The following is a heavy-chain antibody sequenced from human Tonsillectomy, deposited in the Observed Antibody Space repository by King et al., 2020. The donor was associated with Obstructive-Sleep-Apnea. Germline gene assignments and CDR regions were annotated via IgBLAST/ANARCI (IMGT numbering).Heavy chain of an antibody. Sequence: QLVQSGAEVKKPGASVKVSCKASGYTFTSYDINWVRQATGQGLEWMGWMNPNSGNTGYTQKFQGRVTMTRNTSITTAYMELSGLRSEDTAVYDCARGGLAAVWYYFDYWGQGTVVTVSS. D-gene: IGHD6-13*01. CDR3: ARGGLAAVWYYFDY. V-gene: IGHV1-8*01. J-gene: IGHJ4*02. CDR2: MNPNSGNT. CDR1: GYTFTSYD.